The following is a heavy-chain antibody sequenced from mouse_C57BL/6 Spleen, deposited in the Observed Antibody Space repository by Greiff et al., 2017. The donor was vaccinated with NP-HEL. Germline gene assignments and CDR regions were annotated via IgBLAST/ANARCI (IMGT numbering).Heavy chain of an antibody. J-gene: IGHJ4*01. CDR1: GYTFTSYW. Sequence: VQLQQPGAELVKPGASVKLSCKASGYTFTSYWMHWVKQRPGQGLEWIGMIHPNSGSTNYNEKFKSKATLTVDKSSSTAYMQLSSLTSEDSAVYYCARSRYGSTYYAMDYWGQGTSVTVSS. CDR3: ARSRYGSTYYAMDY. V-gene: IGHV1-64*01. CDR2: IHPNSGST. D-gene: IGHD1-1*01.